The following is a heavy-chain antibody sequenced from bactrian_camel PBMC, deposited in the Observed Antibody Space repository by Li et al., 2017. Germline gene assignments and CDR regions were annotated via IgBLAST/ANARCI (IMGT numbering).Heavy chain of an antibody. CDR3: AARRGGCDSWNFDMRFAYSF. J-gene: IGHJ4*01. V-gene: IGHV3-3*01. D-gene: IGHD4*01. CDR2: SHPGGGKT. Sequence: HVQLVESGGGTVMAGGSLTLSCVVAGLTTTGTCMGWFRQSPGKEREGVASSHPGGGKTYFVDSVKDRFTISQNNAKNTVYLHMNNLQPEDTAMYYCAARRGGCDSWNFDMRFAYSFWGQGTQVTVS. CDR1: GLTTTGTC.